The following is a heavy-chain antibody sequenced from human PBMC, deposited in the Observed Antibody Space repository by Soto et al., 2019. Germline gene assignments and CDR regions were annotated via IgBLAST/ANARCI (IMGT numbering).Heavy chain of an antibody. Sequence: SETLSLTCAVSGGSISSGGYSWSWIRQPPGKGLEWIGYIYHSGSTYYNPSLKSRVTISVDTSKNQFSLKLSSVTAADTAVYYCARGRGIAVAGSEYYFDYWGQGTLVTVSS. CDR2: IYHSGST. CDR1: GGSISSGGYS. CDR3: ARGRGIAVAGSEYYFDY. J-gene: IGHJ4*02. D-gene: IGHD6-19*01. V-gene: IGHV4-30-2*01.